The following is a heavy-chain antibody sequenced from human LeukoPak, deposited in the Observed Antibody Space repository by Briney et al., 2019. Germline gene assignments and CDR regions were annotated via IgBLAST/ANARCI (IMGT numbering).Heavy chain of an antibody. V-gene: IGHV5-51*01. CDR3: AGHSGSSGYYFYY. CDR2: IYPGDSDT. Sequence: GESLKISCKGSGYSFTNYWIGWVRQMPGKGLEWMGIIYPGDSDTRYSPSFQGQVTISADKSISTAYLQWSSLKASDTAMYYCAGHSGSSGYYFYYWGQGTLVTVSS. D-gene: IGHD3-22*01. J-gene: IGHJ4*02. CDR1: GYSFTNYW.